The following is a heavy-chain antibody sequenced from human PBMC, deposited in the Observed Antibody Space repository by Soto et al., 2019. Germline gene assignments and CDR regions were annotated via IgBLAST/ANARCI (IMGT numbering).Heavy chain of an antibody. CDR3: ATALEDVGSNYLFHFDF. D-gene: IGHD4-4*01. J-gene: IGHJ4*02. CDR1: GFTFSSYW. CDR2: IRQDGSEK. V-gene: IGHV3-7*01. Sequence: SGGSLRLSCAASGFTFSSYWMSWVRQAPGKGLEWVANIRQDGSEKYYLDSVKGRFTISRDNATNSLYLQMNSLRTEDTAVYYCATALEDVGSNYLFHFDFWGLGTLVTSPQ.